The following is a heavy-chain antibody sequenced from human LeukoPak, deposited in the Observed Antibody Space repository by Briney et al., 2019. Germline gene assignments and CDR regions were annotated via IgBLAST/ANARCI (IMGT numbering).Heavy chain of an antibody. V-gene: IGHV4-34*01. CDR1: GGSFSGYY. CDR2: INHSGST. D-gene: IGHD3-10*01. Sequence: PSETLSLTCAVYGGSFSGYYWSWGRQPPGKGLEWVGEINHSGSTNYNPSLKRGVTISVDTSKNQFSLKLSSVTAADTAVYYCARISGGVYYYYYYGMDVWGQGTTVTVSS. J-gene: IGHJ6*02. CDR3: ARISGGVYYYYYYGMDV.